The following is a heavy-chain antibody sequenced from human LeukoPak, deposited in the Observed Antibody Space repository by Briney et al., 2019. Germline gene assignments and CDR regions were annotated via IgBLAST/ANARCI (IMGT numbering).Heavy chain of an antibody. CDR3: ARGHRRTVFGVVIRTLGAFDI. CDR1: GFTFSSYV. J-gene: IGHJ3*02. CDR2: VSSDGSKK. D-gene: IGHD3-3*01. V-gene: IGHV3-30*04. Sequence: PGGSLRLSCAASGFTFSSYVMHWVRQAPDKGLEWVAVVSSDGSKKYYADSVKGRFIITRDNSKNTLSLQMNSLRTDDTAVYYCARGHRRTVFGVVIRTLGAFDIWGQGTMVTVSS.